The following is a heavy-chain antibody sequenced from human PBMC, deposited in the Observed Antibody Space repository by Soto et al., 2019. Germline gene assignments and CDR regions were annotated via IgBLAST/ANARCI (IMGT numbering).Heavy chain of an antibody. D-gene: IGHD6-13*01. V-gene: IGHV4-59*01. CDR3: ARGGSTRLEYFQH. CDR2: IYASGST. CDR1: GGSISSYY. J-gene: IGHJ1*01. Sequence: SETLSLTCTVSGGSISSYYWSWIRQPPGKGLEWIGYIYASGSTNYNPSLKSRITISVDTSKNQFSLKLSSVTAADTAVYYCARGGSTRLEYFQHWGQGTLVTVSS.